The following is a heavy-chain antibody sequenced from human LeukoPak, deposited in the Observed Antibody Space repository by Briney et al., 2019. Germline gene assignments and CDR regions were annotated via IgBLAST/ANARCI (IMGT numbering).Heavy chain of an antibody. J-gene: IGHJ6*03. CDR3: ARVFPDIVVVPAATSQPLYYYYMDV. D-gene: IGHD2-2*01. V-gene: IGHV1-2*04. CDR2: INPNSGGT. Sequence: APVKVSCKASGYTFTGYYIHWVRQAPGQGLEWMGWINPNSGGTNYAQKFQGWVTMTRDTSISTAYMDLSRLRSDDTAVYYCARVFPDIVVVPAATSQPLYYYYMDVWGKGTTVTVSS. CDR1: GYTFTGYY.